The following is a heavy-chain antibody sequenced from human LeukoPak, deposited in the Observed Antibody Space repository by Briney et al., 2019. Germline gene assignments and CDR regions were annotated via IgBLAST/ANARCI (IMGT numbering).Heavy chain of an antibody. CDR1: GGSSSGYY. D-gene: IGHD3-10*01. CDR3: ARGGPGGSGSYYNPRYYGMDV. V-gene: IGHV4-34*01. J-gene: IGHJ6*04. CDR2: INHSGST. Sequence: SETLSLTCAVYGGSSSGYYWSWIRQPPGKGLEWIGEINHSGSTNYNPSLKSRVTISVDTSKNQFSLKLSSVTAADTAVYYCARGGPGGSGSYYNPRYYGMDVWGKGTTVTVSS.